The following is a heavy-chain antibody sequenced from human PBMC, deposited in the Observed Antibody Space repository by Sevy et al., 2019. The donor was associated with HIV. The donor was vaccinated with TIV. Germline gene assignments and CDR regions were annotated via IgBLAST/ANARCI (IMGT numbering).Heavy chain of an antibody. Sequence: SETLSLTCAVYGGSFSGYYWSWIRQPPGKGLEWIGEINHSGSTNYNPSLKSRVTISVDTSKNQFSLKLSSVTAADTAVYYCARVLYCSSTSCYFTDYYYYMDVWGKGTTVTVSS. CDR3: ARVLYCSSTSCYFTDYYYYMDV. CDR2: INHSGST. D-gene: IGHD2-2*01. J-gene: IGHJ6*03. CDR1: GGSFSGYY. V-gene: IGHV4-34*01.